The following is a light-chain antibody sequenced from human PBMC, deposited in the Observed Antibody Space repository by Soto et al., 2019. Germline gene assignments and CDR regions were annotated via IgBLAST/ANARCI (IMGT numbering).Light chain of an antibody. CDR1: SSDVGGYNY. CDR2: EVS. J-gene: IGLJ1*01. Sequence: QSPLSQPASVSWSPGQSITISCTGTSSDVGGYNYVSWYQQHPGKGPKLMIYEVSNRPSGVSNRFSGSKSGNTATLTISGLQAEDEADYYCSSYTSTTTRVFGTGTKVTVL. V-gene: IGLV2-14*03. CDR3: SSYTSTTTRV.